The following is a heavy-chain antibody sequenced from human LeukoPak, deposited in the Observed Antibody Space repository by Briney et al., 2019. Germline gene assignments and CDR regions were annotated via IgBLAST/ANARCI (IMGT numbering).Heavy chain of an antibody. CDR1: GYTFTHQW. J-gene: IGHJ4*02. D-gene: IGHD3-10*01. CDR2: IYPRDSDT. CDR3: ARHSDVIGAI. V-gene: IGHV5-51*01. Sequence: GESLKISCKASGYTFTHQWIGWVRQKSGSGLEWMEIIYPRDSDTRYSPSCQGHVSISADTSINTAYLEWSRLEASDTAIYYCARHSDVIGAIWGQGTLVTVSS.